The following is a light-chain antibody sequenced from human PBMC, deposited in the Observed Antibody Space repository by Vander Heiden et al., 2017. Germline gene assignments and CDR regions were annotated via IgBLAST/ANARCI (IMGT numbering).Light chain of an antibody. J-gene: IGLJ3*02. CDR1: SSNIGAGYD. Sequence: QSVLTQPPSVSGAPGQRVTLSCTGSSSNIGAGYDVHWYQQLPGTAPKLLIFANINRPSGVPDRFSGSKSGTSASLAITGLQVEDEADYYCQSYDNSLSGFWVFGGGTKLTVL. CDR3: QSYDNSLSGFWV. CDR2: ANI. V-gene: IGLV1-40*01.